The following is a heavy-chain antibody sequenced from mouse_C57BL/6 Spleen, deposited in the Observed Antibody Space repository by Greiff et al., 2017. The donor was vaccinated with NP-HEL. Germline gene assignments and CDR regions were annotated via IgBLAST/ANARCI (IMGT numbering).Heavy chain of an antibody. D-gene: IGHD2-1*01. V-gene: IGHV1-80*01. Sequence: VQLQQSGAELVKPGASVKISCKASGYAFSSYWMNWVKQRPGKGLEWIGQIYPGDGDTNYNGKFKGKATLTADKSSSTAYMQLSSLTSEDSAVYFWARSLYGNYLFAYWGQGTLVTVSA. J-gene: IGHJ3*01. CDR2: IYPGDGDT. CDR1: GYAFSSYW. CDR3: ARSLYGNYLFAY.